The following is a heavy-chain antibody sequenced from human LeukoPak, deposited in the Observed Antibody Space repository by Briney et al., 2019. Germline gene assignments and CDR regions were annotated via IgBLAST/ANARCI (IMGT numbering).Heavy chain of an antibody. V-gene: IGHV3-23*01. D-gene: IGHD6-13*01. Sequence: PGGSLRLSCAASGFSFSSYSMNWVRQAPGKGLEWVSAISGSGGSTYYADSVKGRFTISRDNSKNTLYLQMNSLRAEDTAVYYCAKDLKFIAAAGTLYYWGQGTLVTVSS. CDR3: AKDLKFIAAAGTLYY. CDR2: ISGSGGST. CDR1: GFSFSSYS. J-gene: IGHJ4*02.